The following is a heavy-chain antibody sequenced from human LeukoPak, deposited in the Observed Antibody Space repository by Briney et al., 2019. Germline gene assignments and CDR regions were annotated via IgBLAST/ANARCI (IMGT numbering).Heavy chain of an antibody. CDR2: ISYDGSNK. CDR1: GFTFSSYA. D-gene: IGHD6-19*01. CDR3: ARDGESSGWSSDAFDI. J-gene: IGHJ3*02. V-gene: IGHV3-30-3*01. Sequence: GGSLRLSCAASGFTFSSYAMHWVRQAPGKGLEWVAVISYDGSNKYYADSVKGRFTISRDNSKNTLYLQMNSLRAEDTAVYYCARDGESSGWSSDAFDIWGQGTMVTVSS.